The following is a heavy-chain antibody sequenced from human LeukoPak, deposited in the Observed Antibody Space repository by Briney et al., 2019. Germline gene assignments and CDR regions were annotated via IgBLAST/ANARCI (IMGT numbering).Heavy chain of an antibody. D-gene: IGHD1-26*01. CDR1: GFTVSSNY. V-gene: IGHV3-53*05. Sequence: GGSLRLACAASGFTVSSNYMNWVRQAPGKGLEWVSLIHSGGDTYYADSVKGRFIISRDNSKNTLYLQMNSLRAEDTAVYYCARATSGSSTHFDYWGQGTLVTVSS. J-gene: IGHJ4*02. CDR2: IHSGGDT. CDR3: ARATSGSSTHFDY.